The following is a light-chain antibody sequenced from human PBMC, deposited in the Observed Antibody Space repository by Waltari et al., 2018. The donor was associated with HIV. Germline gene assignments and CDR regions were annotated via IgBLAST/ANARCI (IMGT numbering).Light chain of an antibody. V-gene: IGLV2-14*03. Sequence: QSALTQPASVSGSPGPSITISCTGTTSDVGGYRYFSWYQQHPGKAPKLMIYDVSNRPAGVSNRFSGSKSGNTASLTISGLQAEDEADYYCSSYTSSSTYVFGTGTKVTVL. CDR2: DVS. CDR1: TSDVGGYRY. CDR3: SSYTSSSTYV. J-gene: IGLJ1*01.